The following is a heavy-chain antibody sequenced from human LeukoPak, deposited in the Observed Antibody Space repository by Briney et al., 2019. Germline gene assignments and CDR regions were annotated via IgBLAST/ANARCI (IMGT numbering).Heavy chain of an antibody. CDR3: ARVPYDFWSGYYKGSSFDY. Sequence: SETLSLTCTVSGDSISSSSYYWGWIRQPPGTGLEWIGSIYYTGYTYDNPSLRSRITMSVDTPKNQFSLKLSSVTAADTAVYYCARVPYDFWSGYYKGSSFDYWGQGTLVTVSS. CDR2: IYYTGYT. CDR1: GDSISSSSYY. V-gene: IGHV4-39*07. D-gene: IGHD3-3*01. J-gene: IGHJ4*02.